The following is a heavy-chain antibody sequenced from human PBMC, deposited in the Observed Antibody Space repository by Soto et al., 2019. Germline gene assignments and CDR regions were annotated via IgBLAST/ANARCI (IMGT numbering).Heavy chain of an antibody. Sequence: GASVKVSCKASGFTFTSSAVQWVRQARGQRLEWIGWIVVGSGNTNYAQKFQERVTITRDMSTSTAYMELSSLRSEDTAVYYCAADVYYDILTAPLTRYYYGMDVWGQGTTVTVSS. D-gene: IGHD3-9*01. V-gene: IGHV1-58*01. CDR2: IVVGSGNT. CDR3: AADVYYDILTAPLTRYYYGMDV. J-gene: IGHJ6*02. CDR1: GFTFTSSA.